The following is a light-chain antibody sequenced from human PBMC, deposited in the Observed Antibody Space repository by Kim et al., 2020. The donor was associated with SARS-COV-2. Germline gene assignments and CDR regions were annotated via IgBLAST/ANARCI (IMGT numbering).Light chain of an antibody. J-gene: IGLJ2*01. CDR3: KSRDSRGNVV. Sequence: SSELTQDPAVSVALGQTVRITCQGDSLRSYYATWYQQNSGQAPVLVFYGKDKRPSGIPDRFSGSSSGSTASLTITGAQAADEADYYCKSRDSRGNVVFGGGTKVTVL. CDR2: GKD. CDR1: SLRSYY. V-gene: IGLV3-19*01.